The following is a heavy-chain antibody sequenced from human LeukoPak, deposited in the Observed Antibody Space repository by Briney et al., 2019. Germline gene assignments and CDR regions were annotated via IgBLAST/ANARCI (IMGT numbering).Heavy chain of an antibody. Sequence: PGGSLRLSCAASGFTFSNFWMHWVRQAPGKGLEWVAVISYDGSNKYYADSVKGRFTISRDNSKNTLYLQMNSLRAEDTAVYYCAREGRRTIGLAYYYYGMDVWGQGTTVTVSS. D-gene: IGHD1-1*01. V-gene: IGHV3-30*03. CDR3: AREGRRTIGLAYYYYGMDV. J-gene: IGHJ6*02. CDR1: GFTFSNFW. CDR2: ISYDGSNK.